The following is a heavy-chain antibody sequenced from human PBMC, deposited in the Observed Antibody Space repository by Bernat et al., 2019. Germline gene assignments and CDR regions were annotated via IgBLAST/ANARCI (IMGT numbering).Heavy chain of an antibody. D-gene: IGHD3-16*01. J-gene: IGHJ2*01. CDR2: ISSSSSYI. CDR1: GFTFSSYS. V-gene: IGHV3-21*04. CDR3: AKDWAYWYFDL. Sequence: EVQLVESGGGLVKPGGSLRLSCAASGFTFSSYSMNWVRQAPGKGLEWVSSISSSSSYIYYADSVKGRFTISRDNSKNTLYLQMNSLRAEDTAVYYCAKDWAYWYFDLWGRGTLVTVSS.